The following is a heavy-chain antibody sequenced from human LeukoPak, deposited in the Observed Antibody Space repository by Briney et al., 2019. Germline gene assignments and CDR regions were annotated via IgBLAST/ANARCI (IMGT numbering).Heavy chain of an antibody. CDR3: ARDGGGYCSSTSCYARNNWFDP. CDR1: GGSFSGYS. Sequence: PSETLSLTCAVYGGSFSGYSWTWIRQPPGKGLEWIEEMSHSGYPNYNPSLKSRVAISVDTSKNQFSLNLTSVTAADTAVYYCARDGGGYCSSTSCYARNNWFDPWGQGTLVTVSS. V-gene: IGHV4-34*01. D-gene: IGHD2-2*01. CDR2: MSHSGYP. J-gene: IGHJ5*02.